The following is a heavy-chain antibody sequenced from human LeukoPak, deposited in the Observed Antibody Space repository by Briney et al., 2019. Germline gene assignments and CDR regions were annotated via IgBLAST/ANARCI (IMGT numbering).Heavy chain of an antibody. CDR2: TYYRSKWYN. V-gene: IGHV6-1*01. CDR1: GDSVSSNSAA. D-gene: IGHD6-13*01. CDR3: ARTYSSSCPDCLRSDEIDY. Sequence: SQSLSLTCAISGDSVSSNSAAWNWIRQSPSRGLEWLGRTYYRSKWYNDYAVSVKSRITINPDTSKNQFSLQLNSVTPEDTAVYYCARTYSSSCPDCLRSDEIDYWGQGTLVTVSS. J-gene: IGHJ4*02.